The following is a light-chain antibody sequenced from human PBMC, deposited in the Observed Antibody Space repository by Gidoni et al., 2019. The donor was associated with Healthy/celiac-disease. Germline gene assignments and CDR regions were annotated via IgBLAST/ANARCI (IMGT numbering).Light chain of an antibody. CDR2: GKN. J-gene: IGLJ1*01. CDR1: SLRSYY. CDR3: NSRGSSGDHYV. Sequence: SSALTHDPAVSVALGQTVWITCQGDSLRSYYASWYQQKPGQAPVLVIYGKNNRPSGIPDRFSGSSSGNTASLTITGAQAEDEADYYCNSRGSSGDHYVFGPGTKVTVL. V-gene: IGLV3-19*01.